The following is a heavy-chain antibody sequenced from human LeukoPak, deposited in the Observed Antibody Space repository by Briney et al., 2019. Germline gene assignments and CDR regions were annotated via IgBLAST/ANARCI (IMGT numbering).Heavy chain of an antibody. J-gene: IGHJ6*03. CDR3: AREGYMTPRTGLYYYYYYMDV. D-gene: IGHD1-14*01. V-gene: IGHV3-7*01. CDR1: GFTFSSYW. CDR2: IKQDGSEK. Sequence: PGGSLRLSCAASGFTFSSYWMSWVRQAPGKGLEWVANIKQDGSEKYYVDSVKGRFTISRDNAKNSLYLQMNSLRAEDTAVYYCAREGYMTPRTGLYYYYYYMDVWGKGTTVTVSS.